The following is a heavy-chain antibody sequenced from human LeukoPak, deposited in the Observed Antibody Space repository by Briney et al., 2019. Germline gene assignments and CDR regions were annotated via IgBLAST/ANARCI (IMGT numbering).Heavy chain of an antibody. J-gene: IGHJ4*02. V-gene: IGHV4-34*01. D-gene: IGHD3-22*01. CDR3: ARGSMIFLGD. CDR1: GGSFSGYY. CDR2: INHSGST. Sequence: PSETLSLTCAVYGGSFSGYYWSWIRQPPGKGLEWIGEINHSGSTNYNPSLKSRVTISVDTSKNQFSLKLSSVTAADTAVYYCARGSMIFLGDWGQGTLVTVSS.